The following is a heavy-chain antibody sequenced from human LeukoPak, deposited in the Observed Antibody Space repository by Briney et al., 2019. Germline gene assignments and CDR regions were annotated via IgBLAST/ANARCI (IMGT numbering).Heavy chain of an antibody. CDR1: GFIYTNWW. CDR3: TRISLGQGLDS. V-gene: IGHV3-7*01. Sequence: GGSLRLSCAASGFIYTNWWMNWVRQAPGKGLEWVANINTDGTGKYYVDSVKGRFTVSRDNTKNSLYLEMASLKAEDTAVYYCTRISLGQGLDSWGQGTLVTVSS. CDR2: INTDGTGK. J-gene: IGHJ4*02.